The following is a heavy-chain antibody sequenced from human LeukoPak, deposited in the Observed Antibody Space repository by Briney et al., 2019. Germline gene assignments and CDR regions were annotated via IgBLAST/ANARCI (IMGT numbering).Heavy chain of an antibody. CDR2: IKQDGSEK. D-gene: IGHD6-19*01. CDR1: GFTFSSYW. CDR3: AREGSGWSLDFDY. Sequence: PGGSLRLSCAASGFTFSSYWMSWVRQAPGKGLEWVANIKQDGSEKYYVDSVKGRFTISRDNAKNSLYLQMNSLRAEDTAVYYCAREGSGWSLDFDYWGQGTLVTVSS. J-gene: IGHJ4*02. V-gene: IGHV3-7*01.